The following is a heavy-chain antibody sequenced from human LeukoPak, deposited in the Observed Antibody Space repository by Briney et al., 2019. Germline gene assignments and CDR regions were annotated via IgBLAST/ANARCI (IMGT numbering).Heavy chain of an antibody. V-gene: IGHV3-7*03. D-gene: IGHD5-24*01. CDR3: AKEGRSLQTY. J-gene: IGHJ4*02. Sequence: GGSLRLSCAASGFMFSSNWMSWVRLAPGKGLEWVANIKEDGTETYYVDSVKGRFTISRDNAKDSLYLQMNSLRAKDTAVYYCAKEGRSLQTYWGQGTLVTVSS. CDR2: IKEDGTET. CDR1: GFMFSSNW.